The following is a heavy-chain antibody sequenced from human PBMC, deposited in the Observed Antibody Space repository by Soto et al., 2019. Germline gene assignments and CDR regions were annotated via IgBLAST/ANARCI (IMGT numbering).Heavy chain of an antibody. D-gene: IGHD1-26*01. CDR2: VSAYNGKT. J-gene: IGHJ2*01. CDR1: GYTFTSYG. Sequence: QVQLVQSGAEVKKPGPSVKVSCKASGYTFTSYGITWVRQAPGQGRAWMGWVSAYNGKTNYAQKLPGRVTMTTGTATSKDYMELTRLRSDDTAVYYCARVSEWALLTYWYLDHRGRGTLVPVSS. V-gene: IGHV1-18*01. CDR3: ARVSEWALLTYWYLDH.